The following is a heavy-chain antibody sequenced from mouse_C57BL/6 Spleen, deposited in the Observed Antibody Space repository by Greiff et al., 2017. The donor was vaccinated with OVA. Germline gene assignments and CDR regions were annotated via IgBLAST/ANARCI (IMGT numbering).Heavy chain of an antibody. V-gene: IGHV1-36*01. CDR1: GFTFTDYY. CDR2: VYPYNGGT. D-gene: IGHD2-1*01. CDR3: ARLYYGNHWYFDV. Sequence: VHVKQSGPVLVKPGPSVKISCKASGFTFTDYYMHWVKQSHGKSLEWIGLVYPYNGGTSYNQKFKGKATLTVDTSSSTAYMELNSLASEDSAVYYCARLYYGNHWYFDVWGTGTTVTVSS. J-gene: IGHJ1*03.